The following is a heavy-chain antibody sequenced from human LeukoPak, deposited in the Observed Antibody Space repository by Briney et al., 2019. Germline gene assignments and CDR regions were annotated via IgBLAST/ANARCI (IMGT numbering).Heavy chain of an antibody. CDR3: ARDLGPRYCSGGSCPGEIDY. CDR1: GYTFTSYG. J-gene: IGHJ4*02. Sequence: ASVKVSCKASGYTFTSYGISWVRQAPGQGPEWMGWISAYNGNTNYAQKLQGRVTMTTDTSTSTAYMELRSLRSDDTAVYYCARDLGPRYCSGGSCPGEIDYWGQGTLVTVSS. D-gene: IGHD2-15*01. V-gene: IGHV1-18*01. CDR2: ISAYNGNT.